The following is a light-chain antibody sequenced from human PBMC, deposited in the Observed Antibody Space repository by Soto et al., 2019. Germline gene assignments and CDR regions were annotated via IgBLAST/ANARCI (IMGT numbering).Light chain of an antibody. J-gene: IGLJ1*01. CDR1: SSDVGAYDY. CDR2: EVS. Sequence: ALTQPASVSGSPGQSITISCTGTSSDVGAYDYVSWYQQHPDKAPKLMIYEVSNRPSGVSNRFSGSKSVNTATLTISGLQADDEADYYCSSDTSSSTRVFGTGTKVTVL. CDR3: SSDTSSSTRV. V-gene: IGLV2-14*03.